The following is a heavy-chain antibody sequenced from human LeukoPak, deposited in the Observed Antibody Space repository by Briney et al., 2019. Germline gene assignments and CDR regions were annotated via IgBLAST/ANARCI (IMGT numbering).Heavy chain of an antibody. J-gene: IGHJ4*02. CDR1: GYTFTGYY. D-gene: IGHD6-19*01. CDR3: ARVVQGYSSGWYDY. V-gene: IGHV1-2*02. Sequence: GASVKVSCKASGYTFTGYYMHWVRQAPGQGLEWMGWINPNSGGTNYAQKFQGRVTMTRDTSISTAYMELSRLRSDDTAVYYCARVVQGYSSGWYDYWGQGTLVTVSS. CDR2: INPNSGGT.